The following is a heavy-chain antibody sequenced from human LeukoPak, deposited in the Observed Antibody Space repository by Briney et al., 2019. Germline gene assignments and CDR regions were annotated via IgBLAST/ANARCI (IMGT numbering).Heavy chain of an antibody. Sequence: PSETLSLTCNVSGGSISDNDYSWDWIRQPPGKGLEWMGCIHYSGTTYSNPSLKSRFSISVDTSKSQFSLKLRSVTAADTAVYYCARRYHFVSGSYYPFDFWGQGTLVTVSS. CDR2: IHYSGTT. J-gene: IGHJ4*02. CDR1: GGSISDNDYS. D-gene: IGHD3-10*01. V-gene: IGHV4-39*01. CDR3: ARRYHFVSGSYYPFDF.